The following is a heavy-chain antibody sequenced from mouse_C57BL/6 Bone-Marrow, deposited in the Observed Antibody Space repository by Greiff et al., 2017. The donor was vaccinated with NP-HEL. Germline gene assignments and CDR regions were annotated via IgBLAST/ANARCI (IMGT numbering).Heavy chain of an antibody. V-gene: IGHV1-50*01. CDR2: IDPSDSYT. J-gene: IGHJ4*01. Sequence: QVQLQQSGAELVKPGASVKLSCKASGYTFTSYWMQWVKQRPGQGLEWIGEIDPSDSYTNYNQKFKGKATLTVDTSSSTAYMQLSSLTSEDSAVYYCASLYDGYYVRDYWGQGTSVTVSS. CDR3: ASLYDGYYVRDY. D-gene: IGHD2-3*01. CDR1: GYTFTSYW.